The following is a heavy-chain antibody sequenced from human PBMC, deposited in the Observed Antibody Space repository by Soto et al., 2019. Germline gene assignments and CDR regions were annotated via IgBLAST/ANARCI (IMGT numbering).Heavy chain of an antibody. CDR2: INSNGGRT. CDR1: GFTFSTYT. CDR3: AKEMVNWYFDV. J-gene: IGHJ2*01. Sequence: EVQLLESGGGLVQPGDSLRLSCAASGFTFSTYTMTWVRQSPGKGLEWLSSINSNGGRTYYADSVKGRFTISRDNFKNTLYLYMNSLRGEDTAVYFCAKEMVNWYFDVWGRGTLVTVSS. V-gene: IGHV3-23*01. D-gene: IGHD5-18*01.